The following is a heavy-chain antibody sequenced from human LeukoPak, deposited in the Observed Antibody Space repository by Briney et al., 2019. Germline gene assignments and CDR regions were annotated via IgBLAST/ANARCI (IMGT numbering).Heavy chain of an antibody. CDR2: ISSSGSTI. V-gene: IGHV3-11*01. Sequence: GGSLRLSCAASGFTFSDYYMSWIRQAPGKGLEWVSYISSSGSTIYYADSVKGRFTISRDNAKSSLYLQMNSLRAEDTAVYYCARDKRIAARPFDYWGQGTLVTVSS. J-gene: IGHJ4*02. CDR3: ARDKRIAARPFDY. CDR1: GFTFSDYY. D-gene: IGHD6-6*01.